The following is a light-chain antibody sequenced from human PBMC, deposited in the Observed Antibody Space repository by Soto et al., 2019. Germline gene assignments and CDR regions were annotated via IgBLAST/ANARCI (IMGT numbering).Light chain of an antibody. V-gene: IGKV1-5*01. CDR1: QSISSW. Sequence: DIQMTQSPSALSASVGDRVTITCRASQSISSWLAWYQQKPGKAPKLLIYDASSLESRVPSRFSGSGSGTEFTLTISALRPDDFATYYCQLYNTYSYTFGQGTKLEIK. J-gene: IGKJ2*01. CDR3: QLYNTYSYT. CDR2: DAS.